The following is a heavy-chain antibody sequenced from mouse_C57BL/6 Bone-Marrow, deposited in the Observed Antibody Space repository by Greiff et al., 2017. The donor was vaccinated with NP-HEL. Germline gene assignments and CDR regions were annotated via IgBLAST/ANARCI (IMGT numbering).Heavy chain of an antibody. D-gene: IGHD2-2*01. CDR2: FYPGSGSI. CDR1: GYTFTEYT. J-gene: IGHJ3*01. V-gene: IGHV1-62-2*01. CDR3: ARHEDRDYGYDGFAY. Sequence: VQVVESGAELVKPGASVKLSCKASGYTFTEYTIHWVKQRSGQGLEWIGWFYPGSGSIKYNEKFKDKATLTADKSSSTVYMELSRLTSEDSAVYFCARHEDRDYGYDGFAYWGQGTLVTVSA.